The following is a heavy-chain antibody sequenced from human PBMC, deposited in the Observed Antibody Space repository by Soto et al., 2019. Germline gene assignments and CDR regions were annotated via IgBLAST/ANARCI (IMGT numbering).Heavy chain of an antibody. V-gene: IGHV4-59*01. Sequence: PSETLSLTCTVSGGSISSYYWSWIRQPPGKGLEWIGYIYYSGSTNYNPSLKSRVTISVDTSKNQFSLKLSSVTAADTAVYYCARSGQNVVTTLPYYYCYYMDVWGKGTTVTVSS. CDR1: GGSISSYY. CDR3: ARSGQNVVTTLPYYYCYYMDV. D-gene: IGHD3-22*01. J-gene: IGHJ6*03. CDR2: IYYSGST.